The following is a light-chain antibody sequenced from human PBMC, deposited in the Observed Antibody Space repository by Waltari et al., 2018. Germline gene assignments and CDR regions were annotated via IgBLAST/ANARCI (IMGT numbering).Light chain of an antibody. CDR2: GAS. Sequence: EVVLTQSPGTLSLSPGERATLSCRASQSVSMALAWYQQKPGQAPRLLIYGASIRATGIPDRFSGSGSGTDFSLTISRLEPADSAMYYCQHYVRLPATFGQGTKVEIK. J-gene: IGKJ1*01. CDR1: QSVSMA. CDR3: QHYVRLPAT. V-gene: IGKV3-20*01.